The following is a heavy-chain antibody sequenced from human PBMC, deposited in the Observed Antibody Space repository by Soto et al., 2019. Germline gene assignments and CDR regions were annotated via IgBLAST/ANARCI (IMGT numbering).Heavy chain of an antibody. CDR2: INPTDGTA. D-gene: IGHD2-2*01. V-gene: IGHV1-69*06. CDR1: GYSFSFYG. CDR3: ARGNIVLVGFDP. Sequence: SVKVSCKATGYSFSFYGINWVRQAPGQGLEWMGWINPTDGTANFAQKFEDRVTITADKSTSTAYLELSSLRSEDTAIYYCARGNIVLVGFDPWGQGTLVTVSS. J-gene: IGHJ5*02.